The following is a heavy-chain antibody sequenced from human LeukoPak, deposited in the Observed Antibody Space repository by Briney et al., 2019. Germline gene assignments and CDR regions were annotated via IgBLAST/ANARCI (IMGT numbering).Heavy chain of an antibody. CDR1: GFTFTHAW. J-gene: IGHJ4*02. CDR2: IKSKADGETT. CDR3: TTDLGITMIRGVIVY. Sequence: GGSLRLSCAASGFTFTHAWMTWVRQAPGKGLEWVGRIKSKADGETTDYAAPVKGRFFMSRDDSKATLYLQMNYLETEDTAVYYCTTDLGITMIRGVIVYWGQGTLVTVSS. V-gene: IGHV3-15*01. D-gene: IGHD3-10*01.